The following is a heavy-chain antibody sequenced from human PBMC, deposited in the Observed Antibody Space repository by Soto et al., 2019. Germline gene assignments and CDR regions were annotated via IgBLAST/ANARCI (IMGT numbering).Heavy chain of an antibody. CDR3: ASDPYYYASGF. D-gene: IGHD3-10*01. Sequence: GGTLSLTCAASGDTFSNQYISWIRQAPGKGLEWVSKISGDSTITYYADSVKVRFTVSRDNAKKSLYLQMNSLRAEYTAVYYCASDPYYYASGFWGQGILVTVSS. CDR2: ISGDSTIT. CDR1: GDTFSNQY. V-gene: IGHV3-11*01. J-gene: IGHJ4*02.